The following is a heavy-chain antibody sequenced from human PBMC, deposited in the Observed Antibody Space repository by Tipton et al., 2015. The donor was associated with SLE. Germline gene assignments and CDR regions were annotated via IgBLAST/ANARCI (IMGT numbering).Heavy chain of an antibody. Sequence: GLVKPSETLSLTCAVYGGSFNGYFWTWIRQPPGKGLEWIGEIIHSGVTNYNPSLRSRVTISVDVSKNQVSLKLSSVTAADTAVYYCARVAPAEVFDYWGQGTLVTVSS. J-gene: IGHJ4*02. V-gene: IGHV4-34*12. CDR3: ARVAPAEVFDY. D-gene: IGHD2-2*01. CDR1: GGSFNGYF. CDR2: IIHSGVT.